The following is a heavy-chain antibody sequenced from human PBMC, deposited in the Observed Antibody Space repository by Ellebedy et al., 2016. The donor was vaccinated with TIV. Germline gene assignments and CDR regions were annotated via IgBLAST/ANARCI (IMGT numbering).Heavy chain of an antibody. Sequence: SETLSLTCTVSGYSISSGYYWGWIRQPPGKGLEWIGSMYHSGSTYYNPSLKSRVTISVDTSKNQFSLKLRSVTAADTAVYYCARCRTVTTFSYYYYGMDVWGQGTTVTVSS. V-gene: IGHV4-38-2*02. D-gene: IGHD4-17*01. J-gene: IGHJ6*02. CDR1: GYSISSGYY. CDR2: MYHSGST. CDR3: ARCRTVTTFSYYYYGMDV.